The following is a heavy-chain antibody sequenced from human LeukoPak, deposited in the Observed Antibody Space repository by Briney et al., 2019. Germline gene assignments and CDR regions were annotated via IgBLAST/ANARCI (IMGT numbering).Heavy chain of an antibody. CDR2: ISWNSGSI. CDR3: AKAKGIKNEEDAFDI. J-gene: IGHJ3*02. CDR1: GFTFDDYA. Sequence: PGRSLRLSCAASGFTFDDYAMHWVRQAPGKGLEWVSGISWNSGSIGYADSVKGRFTISRDNAKNSLYLQMNSLRAEDMALYYCAKAKGIKNEEDAFDIWGQGTMVIVSS. V-gene: IGHV3-9*03. D-gene: IGHD1-1*01.